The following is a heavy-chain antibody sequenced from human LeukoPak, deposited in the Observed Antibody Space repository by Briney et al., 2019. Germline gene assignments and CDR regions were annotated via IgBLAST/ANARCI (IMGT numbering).Heavy chain of an antibody. CDR3: ARPRSIAARPVAFDI. V-gene: IGHV4-34*01. D-gene: IGHD6-6*01. CDR2: INHGGGT. J-gene: IGHJ3*02. CDR1: GGSFSDYF. Sequence: SETLSLTCAVYGGSFSDYFWNWIRQPPGKGLEWIGEINHGGGTRYDPSLKSRVTISVDTSKNQFSLKLSSVTAADTAVYYCARPRSIAARPVAFDIWGQGTMVTVSS.